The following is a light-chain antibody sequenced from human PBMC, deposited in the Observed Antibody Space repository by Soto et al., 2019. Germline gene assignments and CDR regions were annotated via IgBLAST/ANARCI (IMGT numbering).Light chain of an antibody. V-gene: IGKV3-20*01. CDR3: QQYGISPT. CDR2: DVS. Sequence: DIVLTQSPGTLSLSPGERATLSCRSSQIVSSNYLAWYQQKPDQAPRLVIYDVSGRATGIPDRFSGSGSGTDFTLTISRLEPEDSAVYYCQQYGISPTFGQGTKVEIK. CDR1: QIVSSNY. J-gene: IGKJ1*01.